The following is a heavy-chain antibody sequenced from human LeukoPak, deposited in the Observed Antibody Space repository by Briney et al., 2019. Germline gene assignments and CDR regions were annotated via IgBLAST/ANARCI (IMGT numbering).Heavy chain of an antibody. CDR3: ARSAGDPHASDF. J-gene: IGHJ3*01. V-gene: IGHV3-30-3*01. CDR1: GFTFRSHA. CDR2: ISYDGGNK. Sequence: GGSLRLSCAASGFTFRSHAMHWVRQAPGKGLEWVGVISYDGGNKDYADSVKGRFTISRDNSKNTLHLQMNSLRAEDTAVYYCARSAGDPHASDFWGQGTMVIVSS. D-gene: IGHD4-17*01.